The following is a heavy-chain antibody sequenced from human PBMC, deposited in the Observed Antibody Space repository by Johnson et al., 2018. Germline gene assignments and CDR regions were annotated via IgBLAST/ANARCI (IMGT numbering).Heavy chain of an antibody. D-gene: IGHD3-22*01. Sequence: QVQLVESGGGVVQPGTSLRVSCAASGFSLSSYGIHWVRQAPGKGLERVAAIWYDGSNQYYADSVKGRFTISRDGSKNTVYLQMNSLRAEDTAVYYCARPQGDYYDSSGYWADAFDIWGQGTRVTVSS. CDR3: ARPQGDYYDSSGYWADAFDI. J-gene: IGHJ3*02. CDR2: IWYDGSNQ. CDR1: GFSLSSYG. V-gene: IGHV3-33*01.